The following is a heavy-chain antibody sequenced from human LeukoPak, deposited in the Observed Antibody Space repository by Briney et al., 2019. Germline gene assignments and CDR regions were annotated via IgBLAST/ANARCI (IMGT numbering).Heavy chain of an antibody. Sequence: ASVKVSCKASGYTFTSYYIHWVRQAPGQGLEWMGWINPNSGATNYAQNFQGRVTMTRDTSISTAYMDLSRLRSDDTAFYYCARSAPTLTYDILTGYLGYWGQGTLVTVSS. CDR1: GYTFTSYY. V-gene: IGHV1-2*02. D-gene: IGHD3-9*01. CDR2: INPNSGAT. J-gene: IGHJ4*02. CDR3: ARSAPTLTYDILTGYLGY.